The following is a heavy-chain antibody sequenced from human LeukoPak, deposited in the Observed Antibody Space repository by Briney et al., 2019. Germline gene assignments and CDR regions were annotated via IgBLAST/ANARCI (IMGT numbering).Heavy chain of an antibody. CDR3: ARGKWELHFDY. J-gene: IGHJ4*02. CDR2: ISGSGYTT. CDR1: GFTFNSYA. V-gene: IGHV3-23*01. D-gene: IGHD1-26*01. Sequence: GGSLRLSCAASGFTFNSYALNWVRQAPGKGLEWVSVISGSGYTTYYADSVKGRFTISRDNSKNTLYLQMNSLRAEDTAVYYCARGKWELHFDYWGQGTLVTVSS.